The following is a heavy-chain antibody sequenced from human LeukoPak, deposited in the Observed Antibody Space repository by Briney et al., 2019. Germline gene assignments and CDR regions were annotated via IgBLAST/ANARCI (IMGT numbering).Heavy chain of an antibody. V-gene: IGHV4-59*08. CDR1: GASINNNF. J-gene: IGHJ4*01. D-gene: IGHD3-22*01. CDR2: IYSSGSA. Sequence: TSETLSLTCTVSGASINNNFWTWIRQPPGKGLEWIGYIYSSGSANYNPSLKSRVIISGDTPKNQISLNLTSVTAADTALYFCARHRDYYDSWGHGTLVTVSS. CDR3: ARHRDYYDS.